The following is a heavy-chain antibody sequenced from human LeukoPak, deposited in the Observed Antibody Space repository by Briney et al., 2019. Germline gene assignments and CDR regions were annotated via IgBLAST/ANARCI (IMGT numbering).Heavy chain of an antibody. V-gene: IGHV4-59*01. CDR2: IYYSGST. CDR1: GASISSYY. J-gene: IGHJ4*02. CDR3: ARVRGYYDSSGYDY. D-gene: IGHD3-22*01. Sequence: SETLSLTCTVSGASISSYYWSWIRQPPGKGLEWIGYIYYSGSTNYNPALKSRVTISEDTSENQISLKLSSVTAADTAVYYCARVRGYYDSSGYDYWGQGTLVTVSS.